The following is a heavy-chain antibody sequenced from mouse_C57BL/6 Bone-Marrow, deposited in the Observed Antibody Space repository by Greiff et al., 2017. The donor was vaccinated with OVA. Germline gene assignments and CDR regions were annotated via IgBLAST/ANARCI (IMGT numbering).Heavy chain of an antibody. J-gene: IGHJ2*01. V-gene: IGHV1-55*01. CDR2: IYPGSGST. CDR1: GYTFTSYW. D-gene: IGHD1-1*01. CDR3: AIYGSSQYYFDY. Sequence: VQLQQSGAELVKPGASVKMSCKASGYTFTSYWITWVKQRPGQGLEWIGDIYPGSGSTNYNEKFKSKATLTVDTSSSTAYMQLSSLTSEDSAVYYCAIYGSSQYYFDYWGQGTTLTVSS.